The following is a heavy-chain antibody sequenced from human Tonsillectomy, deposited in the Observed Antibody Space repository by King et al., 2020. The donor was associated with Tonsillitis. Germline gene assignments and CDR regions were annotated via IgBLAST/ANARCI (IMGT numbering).Heavy chain of an antibody. CDR1: GYTFTGYY. D-gene: IGHD2-2*01. V-gene: IGHV1-2*02. CDR2: INPNSGGT. J-gene: IGHJ3*02. CDR3: ARDLSLGYCSSTSCPDDAFDI. Sequence: VQLVESGAEVKKPGASVKVSCKASGYTFTGYYMHWMRQAPGQGLEWMGWINPNSGGTNYAQKFQGRVTMTRDTSISTAYMELSRLRSDDTAVYYCARDLSLGYCSSTSCPDDAFDIWGQGTMVTVSS.